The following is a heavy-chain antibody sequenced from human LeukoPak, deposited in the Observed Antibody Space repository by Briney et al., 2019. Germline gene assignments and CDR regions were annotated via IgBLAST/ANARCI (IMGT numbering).Heavy chain of an antibody. D-gene: IGHD1-26*01. Sequence: ASVKVSCKASGYTFTSYDINWVRQATGQGLEWMGWMNPNSGNTGYAQKFQGRVTMTRNTSISTAYMELSSLRSEDTAVYYCASGSGITIADAFDIWGQGTVVTVSS. J-gene: IGHJ3*02. V-gene: IGHV1-8*01. CDR3: ASGSGITIADAFDI. CDR1: GYTFTSYD. CDR2: MNPNSGNT.